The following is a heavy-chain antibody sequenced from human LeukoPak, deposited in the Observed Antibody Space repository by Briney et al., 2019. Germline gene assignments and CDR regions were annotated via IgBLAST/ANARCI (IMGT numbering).Heavy chain of an antibody. Sequence: ASVKVSCKASGGTFSNYAINLVRQAPGQGLEWMGRIIPILDITNHAQKFQGRLTITADRSTSTAYMNLSRLRSEDTAVYYCAGGYSGYDSAFDIWGQGTMVTVSS. J-gene: IGHJ3*02. V-gene: IGHV1-69*04. CDR2: IIPILDIT. CDR1: GGTFSNYA. CDR3: AGGYSGYDSAFDI. D-gene: IGHD5-12*01.